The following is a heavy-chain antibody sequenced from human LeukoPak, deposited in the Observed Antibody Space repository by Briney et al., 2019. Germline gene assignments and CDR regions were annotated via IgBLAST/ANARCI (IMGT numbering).Heavy chain of an antibody. CDR2: IIPMINTP. CDR1: GYTLTELS. J-gene: IGHJ4*02. Sequence: SVKVSCKVSGYTLTELSMHWVRQAPGKGLEWMGGIIPMINTPKYAQKFQGRVSITADESASTGYMEVSSLRSEDTAVYYCAIFQGTYGDNENDYWGQGTLVTVSS. CDR3: AIFQGTYGDNENDY. V-gene: IGHV1-69*13. D-gene: IGHD4-17*01.